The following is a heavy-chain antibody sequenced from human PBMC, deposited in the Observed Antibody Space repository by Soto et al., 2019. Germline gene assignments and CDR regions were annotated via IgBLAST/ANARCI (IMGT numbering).Heavy chain of an antibody. V-gene: IGHV3-30*18. D-gene: IGHD6-19*01. CDR3: AKDSEQWLVYYFDY. Sequence: GGSLRLSCAASGFTFRKYGMHWVRQAPGKGPEWVAVISYDGSSTYYGNSVKGRFTISRDNSKNTLYLQMNSLRDEDTAVHYCAKDSEQWLVYYFDYWGQGTLVTVSS. J-gene: IGHJ4*01. CDR1: GFTFRKYG. CDR2: ISYDGSST.